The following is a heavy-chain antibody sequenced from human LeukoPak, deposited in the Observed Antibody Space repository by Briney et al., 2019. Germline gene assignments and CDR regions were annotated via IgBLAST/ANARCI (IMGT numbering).Heavy chain of an antibody. D-gene: IGHD2-2*01. J-gene: IGHJ5*02. CDR2: IYHSGST. Sequence: PSETLSLTCTVSGGSISSGGYYWSWIRQPPEKGLEWIGYIYHSGSTYYNPSLKSRVTISVDRSKNQFSLKLSSVTAADTAVYYCARSVVPAARDWFDPWGQGTLVTVSS. CDR1: GGSISSGGYY. CDR3: ARSVVPAARDWFDP. V-gene: IGHV4-30-2*01.